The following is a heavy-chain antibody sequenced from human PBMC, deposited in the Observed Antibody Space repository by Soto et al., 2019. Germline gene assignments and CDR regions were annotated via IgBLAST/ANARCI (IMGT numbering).Heavy chain of an antibody. D-gene: IGHD6-19*01. V-gene: IGHV4-31*03. J-gene: IGHJ4*02. CDR2: IYYNGNT. Sequence: QVQLQESGPGLVKPSQTLSLTCTVSGGSISSGAFYWSWIRQHPGKGLEGIGYIYYNGNTYYNPSLKSRVTISVDTSENQFSLKVNSVTVADTAVYYCARESVAGFDSWGQGILVTVSS. CDR3: ARESVAGFDS. CDR1: GGSISSGAFY.